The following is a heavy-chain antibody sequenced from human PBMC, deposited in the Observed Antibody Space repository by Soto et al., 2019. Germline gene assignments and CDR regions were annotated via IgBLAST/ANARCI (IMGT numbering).Heavy chain of an antibody. Sequence: SETLSLTCAVSGYSISSGYYWGWIRQPPGKGLEWIGSIYHSGSTYYNPSLKSRVTISVDTSKNQFSLKLSSVTVADTAVYYCASGRITPIVAYYFDYWGQGTLVTVSS. CDR2: IYHSGST. J-gene: IGHJ4*02. D-gene: IGHD3-22*01. CDR3: ASGRITPIVAYYFDY. V-gene: IGHV4-38-2*01. CDR1: GYSISSGYY.